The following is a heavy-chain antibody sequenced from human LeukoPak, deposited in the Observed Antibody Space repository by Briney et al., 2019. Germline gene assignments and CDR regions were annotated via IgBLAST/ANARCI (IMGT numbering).Heavy chain of an antibody. CDR2: IKQDGSDK. CDR3: ARGVPTGVDYFDY. J-gene: IGHJ4*02. CDR1: GFTFSNYW. Sequence: GGSLRLSCAASGFTFSNYWMTWVRQAPGRGLEWVAVIKQDGSDKYYVDSVKGRFTISRDNAKNSLYLQMNSLRAEDTAVYYCARGVPTGVDYFDYWGQGTLVTVSS. V-gene: IGHV3-7*01. D-gene: IGHD2-8*02.